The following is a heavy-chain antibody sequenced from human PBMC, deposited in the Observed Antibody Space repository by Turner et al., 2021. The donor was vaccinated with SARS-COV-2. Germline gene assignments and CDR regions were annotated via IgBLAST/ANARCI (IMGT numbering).Heavy chain of an antibody. V-gene: IGHV2-5*01. D-gene: IGHD3-10*01. J-gene: IGHJ4*02. CDR1: GFSLTTSGVG. Sequence: QITLKESGPTLGNPTQTLTLTCTFSGFSLTTSGVGVVWIRQPPGKALEWLALVYWNNEKRYSPSLKRRVTITKDTSKNQVVLTMTNVDPLDTATYFCTHTPGFGSSDFWGQGTLVTVSP. CDR2: VYWNNEK. CDR3: THTPGFGSSDF.